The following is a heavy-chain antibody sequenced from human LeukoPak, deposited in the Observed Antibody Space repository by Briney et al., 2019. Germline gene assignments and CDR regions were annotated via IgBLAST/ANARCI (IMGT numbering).Heavy chain of an antibody. CDR3: ARSIAGDGPTHNWFGP. J-gene: IGHJ5*02. D-gene: IGHD6-13*01. CDR1: GGSITTTSTY. V-gene: IGHV4-39*01. Sequence: SETLSLTCTVSGGSITTTSTYWGWIRQPPGKGLEWIGSIYYSGTTYYNPSLKSRVTIFVDTSKNQFSLKLSSVTAADMATYYCARSIAGDGPTHNWFGPWGQGALVPVSS. CDR2: IYYSGTT.